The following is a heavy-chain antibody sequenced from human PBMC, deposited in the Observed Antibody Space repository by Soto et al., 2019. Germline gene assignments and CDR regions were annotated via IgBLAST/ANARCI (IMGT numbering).Heavy chain of an antibody. Sequence: QVQLVQSGAELKKPGSSVKVSCEASGGSFSKKAISWLRQAPGQGLEWMGGINTKFGATNYATKFQGRITITADESTNTVYMTLSTLTFEDTAVYYCARCASSGFEYWYFDLWGRGTLVSVSS. CDR2: INTKFGAT. J-gene: IGHJ2*01. CDR3: ARCASSGFEYWYFDL. V-gene: IGHV1-69*01. D-gene: IGHD5-12*01. CDR1: GGSFSKKA.